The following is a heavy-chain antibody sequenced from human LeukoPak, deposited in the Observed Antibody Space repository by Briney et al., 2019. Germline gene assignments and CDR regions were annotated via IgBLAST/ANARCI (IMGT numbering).Heavy chain of an antibody. J-gene: IGHJ3*02. CDR1: GGSISSSTYY. CDR2: IYYSGST. CDR3: ATPYSGGYHGLDI. Sequence: PSVTLSLTCTVSGGSISSSTYYWGWIRQPPGKGLEWIGSIYYSGSTYYNPSLKSRVTISVDTSKNQFSLKLNSVTAADTAVYYCATPYSGGYHGLDIWGQGTMVTVSS. D-gene: IGHD1-26*01. V-gene: IGHV4-39*01.